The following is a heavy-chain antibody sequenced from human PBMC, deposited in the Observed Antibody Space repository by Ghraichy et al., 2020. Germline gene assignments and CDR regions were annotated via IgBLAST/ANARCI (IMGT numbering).Heavy chain of an antibody. V-gene: IGHV3-21*01. D-gene: IGHD1-7*01. CDR2: ISSSSSYI. CDR1: GFTFSSYS. CDR3: ARDLNWNYEDYYYYGMDV. Sequence: GGSLRLSCAASGFTFSSYSMNWVRQAPGKGLEWVSSISSSSSYIYYADSVKGRFTISRDNAKNSLYLQMNSLRAEDTAVYYCARDLNWNYEDYYYYGMDVWGQGTTVTVSS. J-gene: IGHJ6*02.